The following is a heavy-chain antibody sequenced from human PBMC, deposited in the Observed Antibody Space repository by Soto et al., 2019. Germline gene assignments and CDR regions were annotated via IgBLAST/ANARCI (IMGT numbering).Heavy chain of an antibody. CDR3: ARLGGYYQAFDN. CDR1: GGSISSGDYY. D-gene: IGHD3-22*01. J-gene: IGHJ4*02. CDR2: IYYSGST. V-gene: IGHV4-30-4*01. Sequence: SETLSLTCTVSGGSISSGDYYWSWIRQPPGKGLEWIGYIYYSGSTYYNPSLKSRVTISVDTSKYQFSLKLSSVTAADTAVYYCARLGGYYQAFDNWGQGTLVTVSS.